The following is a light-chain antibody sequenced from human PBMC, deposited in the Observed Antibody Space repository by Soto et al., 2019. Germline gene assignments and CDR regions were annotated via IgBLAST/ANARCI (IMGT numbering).Light chain of an antibody. Sequence: DIQMTQSPSPLSASVGDRVTITCRASQSISSYLNWYQQKPGKAPKLLIYAASSLQRGVPSRFSGSGSGTDFTLTISILQPEDFATYYCQQSYSTPRTFGQGTKLEIK. CDR3: QQSYSTPRT. CDR1: QSISSY. J-gene: IGKJ2*01. CDR2: AAS. V-gene: IGKV1-39*01.